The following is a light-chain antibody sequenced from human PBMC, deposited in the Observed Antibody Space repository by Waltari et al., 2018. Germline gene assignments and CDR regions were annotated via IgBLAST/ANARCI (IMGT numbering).Light chain of an antibody. CDR1: SSDIGGYNF. CDR2: EVT. CDR3: SSYTTTTTLL. J-gene: IGLJ1*01. Sequence: QSALTQPASVSGSPGQSITISCTGTSSDIGGYNFVSWYQQHPGKAPELMIYEVTNRPSGVSNRFSGSKSGNTASLTISGLQAEDEPDYYCSSYTTTTTLLFGTGTKVTVL. V-gene: IGLV2-14*01.